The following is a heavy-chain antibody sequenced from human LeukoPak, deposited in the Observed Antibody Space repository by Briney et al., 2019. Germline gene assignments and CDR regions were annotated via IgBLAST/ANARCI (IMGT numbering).Heavy chain of an antibody. CDR3: ASGVGVRGPINWFDP. CDR1: GYTFTSYD. Sequence: ASVKVSCKASGYTFTSYDINWVRQATGQGLEWMGWMNPNSGNTGYAQKFQGRVTMTRNTSISTAYMELSSLRSEDTAVYYCASGVGVRGPINWFDPWGQGTLVTVSP. J-gene: IGHJ5*02. CDR2: MNPNSGNT. D-gene: IGHD3-10*01. V-gene: IGHV1-8*01.